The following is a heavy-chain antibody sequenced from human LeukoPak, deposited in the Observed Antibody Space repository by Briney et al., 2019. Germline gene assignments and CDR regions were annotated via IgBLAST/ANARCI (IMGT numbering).Heavy chain of an antibody. V-gene: IGHV4-59*12. CDR2: IYYSGTT. CDR1: GGSISSYY. CDR3: AREDDSSGYYLYFDY. Sequence: SETLSLTCTVSGGSISSYYWTWIRQPPGKGLEWIGYIYYSGTTYYNPSLKSRVTISVDTSKNQFSLKLSSVTAADTAVYYCAREDDSSGYYLYFDYWGQGTLVTVSS. D-gene: IGHD3-22*01. J-gene: IGHJ4*02.